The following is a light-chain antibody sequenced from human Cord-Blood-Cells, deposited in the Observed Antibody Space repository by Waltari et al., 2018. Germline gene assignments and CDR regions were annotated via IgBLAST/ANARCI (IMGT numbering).Light chain of an antibody. CDR1: RSVSSN. V-gene: IGKV3-15*01. Sequence: EIVMTKSPATLPVSPGVRATLSCRPSRSVSSNLAWYQQKPGQAPRLLIYGASTRATGIPARLSGSGSGTEFTLTISSLQSEDFAVYYCQQYNNWPPWTFGQGTKVEIK. CDR2: GAS. CDR3: QQYNNWPPWT. J-gene: IGKJ1*01.